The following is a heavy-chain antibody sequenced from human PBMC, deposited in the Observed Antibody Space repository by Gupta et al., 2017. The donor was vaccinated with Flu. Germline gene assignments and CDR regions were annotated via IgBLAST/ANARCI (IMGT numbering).Heavy chain of an antibody. J-gene: IGHJ6*02. CDR2: TYYRSKWYN. CDR3: ARDVTMSACSSTSCYSHYYYYYGMDV. CDR1: GDSVSSNSAA. D-gene: IGHD2-2*01. V-gene: IGHV6-1*01. Sequence: QVQLQQSGPGLVKPSQTLSLTCAISGDSVSSNSAAWNWIRQSPSRGLEWLGRTYYRSKWYNDYAVSVKSRITINPDTSKNQFSLQLNSVTPEDTAVYYCARDVTMSACSSTSCYSHYYYYYGMDVWGQGTTVTVSS.